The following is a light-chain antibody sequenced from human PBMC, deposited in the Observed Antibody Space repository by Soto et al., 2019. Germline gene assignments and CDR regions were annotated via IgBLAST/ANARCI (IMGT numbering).Light chain of an antibody. V-gene: IGKV1-5*03. CDR1: QSISSW. CDR3: QQYKSFSLT. J-gene: IGKJ4*01. Sequence: DIQMTQSPSTLSASVGDRVIITCRASQSISSWLAWYQQKPGKAPKLLIYKTSNLESGVPSRFSGSGSGTEFSLTISSLQPDDFATYYCQQYKSFSLTFGGGTRVEVK. CDR2: KTS.